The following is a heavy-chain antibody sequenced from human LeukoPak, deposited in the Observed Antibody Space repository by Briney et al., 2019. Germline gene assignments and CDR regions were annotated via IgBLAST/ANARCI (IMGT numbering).Heavy chain of an antibody. CDR2: INHSGST. D-gene: IGHD6-19*01. Sequence: SETLSLTCAVYGGSFSGYYWSWIRQPPGKGLEWIGEINHSGSTNYNPSLKSRVTISVDTSKNQFSLKLSSVTAADTAVYYCARYSSGDPFDYWGQGTLVTVSS. V-gene: IGHV4-34*01. J-gene: IGHJ4*02. CDR1: GGSFSGYY. CDR3: ARYSSGDPFDY.